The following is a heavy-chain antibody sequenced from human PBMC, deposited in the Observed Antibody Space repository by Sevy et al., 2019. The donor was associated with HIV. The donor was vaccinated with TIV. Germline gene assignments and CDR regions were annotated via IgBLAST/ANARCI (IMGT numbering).Heavy chain of an antibody. D-gene: IGHD4-17*01. CDR2: IIPIFGTA. Sequence: ASVKVSCKASGGTFSSYAISWVRQASGQGLEWMGGIIPIFGTANYAQKFQGRVTITADESTSTAYMELSSLRSEDTAVYYCASRTTTVTSNDAFDIWGQGTMVTVSS. V-gene: IGHV1-69*13. CDR1: GGTFSSYA. CDR3: ASRTTTVTSNDAFDI. J-gene: IGHJ3*02.